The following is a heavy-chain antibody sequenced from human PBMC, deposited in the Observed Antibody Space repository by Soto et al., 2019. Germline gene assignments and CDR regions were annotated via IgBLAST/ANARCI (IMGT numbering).Heavy chain of an antibody. D-gene: IGHD6-19*01. CDR3: ARDRYSSGWLDAFDT. V-gene: IGHV3-53*04. Sequence: EVQLVESGGGLVQPGGSLRLSCAASGFTVSSNYMSWVRQAPGKGLEWVSVIFTGGSTYYADSVKGRFTISRHSSKNTVYLEMHSLRAEDTAVYYCARDRYSSGWLDAFDTWGKGTMVTVSS. J-gene: IGHJ3*02. CDR1: GFTVSSNY. CDR2: IFTGGST.